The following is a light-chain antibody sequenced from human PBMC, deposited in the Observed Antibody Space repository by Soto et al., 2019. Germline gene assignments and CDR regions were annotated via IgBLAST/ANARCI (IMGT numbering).Light chain of an antibody. Sequence: DIQMTQSPSTLSASVGDRVTITCRASQSISSWLAWYKQKPGKAPNLLIYDASNLESGVPSRFSGSGSGTEFTLTISSLQPDDFATYYCQQYNSYQWTFGQGTKVDIK. V-gene: IGKV1-5*01. CDR1: QSISSW. CDR2: DAS. J-gene: IGKJ1*01. CDR3: QQYNSYQWT.